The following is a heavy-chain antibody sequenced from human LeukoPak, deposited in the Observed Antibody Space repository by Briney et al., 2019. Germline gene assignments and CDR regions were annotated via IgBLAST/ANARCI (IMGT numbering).Heavy chain of an antibody. CDR2: IYYSGST. V-gene: IGHV4-39*01. Sequence: SETLSLTCTVSGGSISSSSYYWGWIRQPPGKGLEWIGSIYYSGSTYYNPSLKSRVTISVDTSKNQFSLKLSSVTAADTAVYYCARRHNYGDNECWGQGTLVTVSS. J-gene: IGHJ4*02. D-gene: IGHD4-17*01. CDR1: GGSISSSSYY. CDR3: ARRHNYGDNEC.